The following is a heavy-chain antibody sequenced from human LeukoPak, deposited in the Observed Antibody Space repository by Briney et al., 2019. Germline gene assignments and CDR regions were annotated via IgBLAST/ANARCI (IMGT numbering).Heavy chain of an antibody. V-gene: IGHV4-61*02. J-gene: IGHJ6*03. Sequence: SQTLSLTCTVSGGSISSGGYYWTWIRQPAGKGLEWIGRIYASGTINYNPSLKSRVTMSVATSKNQFSLRLSSVTAADTAVYYCARDALNYMDVWGKGTTVTVSS. CDR3: ARDALNYMDV. CDR1: GGSISSGGYY. CDR2: IYASGTI.